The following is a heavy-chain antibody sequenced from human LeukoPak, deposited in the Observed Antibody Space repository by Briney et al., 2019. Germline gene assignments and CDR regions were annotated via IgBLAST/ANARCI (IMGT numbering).Heavy chain of an antibody. CDR3: ARDRGYDSGSYYGQPDY. V-gene: IGHV4-30-4*01. CDR2: IYYTGSA. CDR1: GGSISSGDYY. J-gene: IGHJ4*02. D-gene: IGHD3-10*01. Sequence: SETLSLTCTVSGGSISSGDYYWSWIRQPPGKGLEWIGYIYYTGSAYYSPSLRSRLTMSVDTSKNQFSLKVSSVTAADTAVYYCARDRGYDSGSYYGQPDYWGQGALVTVSS.